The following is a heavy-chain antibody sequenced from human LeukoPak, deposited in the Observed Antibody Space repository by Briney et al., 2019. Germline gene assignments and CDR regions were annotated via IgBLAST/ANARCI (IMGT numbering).Heavy chain of an antibody. V-gene: IGHV3-23*01. J-gene: IGHJ4*02. CDR1: GFTFSSYA. CDR3: AKCSSSSSCYTSFDY. D-gene: IGHD2-2*02. Sequence: GGSLRLSCAASGFTFSSYAMSWVRQAPGKGLEWVSAISGSGGSTYYADSVKGRFTISRDNSKNTLYLQMHSLRADDTAVYYCAKCSSSSSCYTSFDYWGQGTLVTVSS. CDR2: ISGSGGST.